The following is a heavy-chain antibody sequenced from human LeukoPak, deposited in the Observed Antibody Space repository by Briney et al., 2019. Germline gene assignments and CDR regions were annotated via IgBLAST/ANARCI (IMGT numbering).Heavy chain of an antibody. CDR1: GFTFSTYW. CDR3: TRVPYCSGGSCFSWFDP. D-gene: IGHD2-15*01. CDR2: INSDGSST. V-gene: IGHV3-74*01. J-gene: IGHJ5*02. Sequence: GGSLRLSCAASGFTFSTYWMHWVRLTPGKGLEWVSRINSDGSSTNYADSVQGRFTISRDNAKNMLFLQMNSLRAEDTAVYFRTRVPYCSGGSCFSWFDPWGQGTLATVSS.